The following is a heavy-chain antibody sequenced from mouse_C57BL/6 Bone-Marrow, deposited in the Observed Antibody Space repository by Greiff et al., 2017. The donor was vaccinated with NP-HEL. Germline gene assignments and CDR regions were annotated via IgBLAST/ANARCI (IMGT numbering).Heavy chain of an antibody. D-gene: IGHD1-1*01. CDR1: GYTFTDYE. Sequence: QVQLQQSGAELVRPGASVTLSCKASGYTFTDYEMHWVKQTPVHGLEWIGAIDPETGGTAYNQKFKGKAILTADKSSSTAYMELRSLTSEDSAVYYCPLFITTDLGYFDVWGTGTTVTVSS. CDR3: PLFITTDLGYFDV. J-gene: IGHJ1*03. CDR2: IDPETGGT. V-gene: IGHV1-15*01.